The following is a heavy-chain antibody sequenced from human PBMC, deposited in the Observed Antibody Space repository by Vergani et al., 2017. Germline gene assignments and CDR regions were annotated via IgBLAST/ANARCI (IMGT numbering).Heavy chain of an antibody. Sequence: QVQLQESGPGLVKPSETLSLTCTVSGGSISSYYWSWIRQPAGKGLEWIGRIYTSGSTNYNPSLKSRVPMSVDTSKNQFSLKLSSVTAADTAVYYCARERGTRVAGHYYFDYWGQGTLVTVSS. CDR3: ARERGTRVAGHYYFDY. CDR2: IYTSGST. J-gene: IGHJ4*02. D-gene: IGHD6-19*01. V-gene: IGHV4-4*07. CDR1: GGSISSYY.